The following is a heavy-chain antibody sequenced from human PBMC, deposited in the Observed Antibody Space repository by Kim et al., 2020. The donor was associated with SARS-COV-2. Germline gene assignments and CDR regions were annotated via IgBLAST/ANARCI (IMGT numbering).Heavy chain of an antibody. V-gene: IGHV4-34*01. CDR3: ARSLVVPAAPGPLGNYYGMDV. CDR2: INHSGST. D-gene: IGHD2-2*01. J-gene: IGHJ6*02. Sequence: SETLSLTCAVYGGSFSGYYWSWIRQPPGKGLEWIGEINHSGSTNYNPSLKSRVTISVDTSKNQFSLKLSSVTAADTAVYYCARSLVVPAAPGPLGNYYGMDVWGQGTTVTVSS. CDR1: GGSFSGYY.